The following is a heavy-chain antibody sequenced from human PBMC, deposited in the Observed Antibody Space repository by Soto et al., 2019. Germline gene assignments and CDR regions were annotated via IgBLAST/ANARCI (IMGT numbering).Heavy chain of an antibody. J-gene: IGHJ5*02. V-gene: IGHV4-61*01. CDR1: GDSVTSGTYF. CDR3: ARGVGVDFDP. D-gene: IGHD2-21*01. Sequence: QVQLQESGPGLVKPSETLSLTCTVSGDSVTSGTYFWTWIRQPPGKGLEWIGYIYYSGHTKYNPSLESRVTMSLHTCKKQFSLQLNSGTAADTAVYYCARGVGVDFDPWGQGTLVTVSS. CDR2: IYYSGHT.